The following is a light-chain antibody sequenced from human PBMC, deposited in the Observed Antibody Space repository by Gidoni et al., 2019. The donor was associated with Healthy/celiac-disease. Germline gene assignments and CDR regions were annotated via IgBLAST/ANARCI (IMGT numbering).Light chain of an antibody. CDR2: WAS. CDR3: QQYYSTPWT. V-gene: IGKV4-1*01. Sequence: DIVMTQSPDSRAVSLGERATIKCKSSQSVLYSSNNKNYLAWYQQKPGQPPKLLIYWASTRESGVPDRFSGSGSGTDFTLTISSLQAEDVAVYYCQQYYSTPWTFGQGTKVEIK. J-gene: IGKJ1*01. CDR1: QSVLYSSNNKNY.